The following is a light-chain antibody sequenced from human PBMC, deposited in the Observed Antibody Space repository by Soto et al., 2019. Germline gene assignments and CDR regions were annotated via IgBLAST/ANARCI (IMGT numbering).Light chain of an antibody. J-gene: IGKJ5*01. CDR3: QQYNNWPFIT. Sequence: EIVMTQSPATLSVSTGERATLSWRASQSVRGNLAWYQQKPGQSPRLLIYGASSRATGIPVRFSGSGSGTEFTLTISSLQSEDFAVYYCQQYNNWPFITFGQGRRLEIK. CDR1: QSVRGN. V-gene: IGKV3-15*01. CDR2: GAS.